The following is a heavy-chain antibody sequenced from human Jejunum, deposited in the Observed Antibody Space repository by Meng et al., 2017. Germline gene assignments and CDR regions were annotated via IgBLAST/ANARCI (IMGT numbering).Heavy chain of an antibody. Sequence: VLLQESGPGLVRPSGALSLTCAFSGGFSSIYWWSCLRQPPGKGLEWIGEMHQSGSSNYSPSLKSRLTMSVDESKNHFSLKLNSVTAADTAVYYCARGWKYAWFNWGQGTLVTVSS. CDR2: MHQSGSS. CDR1: GGFSSIYW. CDR3: ARGWKYAWFN. D-gene: IGHD1-7*01. J-gene: IGHJ4*02. V-gene: IGHV4-4*02.